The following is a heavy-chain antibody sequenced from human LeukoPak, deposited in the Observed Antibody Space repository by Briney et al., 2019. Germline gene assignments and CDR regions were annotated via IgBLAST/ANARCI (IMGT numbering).Heavy chain of an antibody. CDR3: ARGGGGGAAGFFDY. V-gene: IGHV3-21*01. Sequence: GGSLRLSCAASGFTFSSYSMNWVRQAPGKGLEWVSSISSSSSYIYYADSVKGRFTISRDNAKNSLYLQMNSLRAEDTAVYYCARGGGGGAAGFFDYWGQGTLVTVSS. J-gene: IGHJ4*02. CDR2: ISSSSSYI. CDR1: GFTFSSYS. D-gene: IGHD6-13*01.